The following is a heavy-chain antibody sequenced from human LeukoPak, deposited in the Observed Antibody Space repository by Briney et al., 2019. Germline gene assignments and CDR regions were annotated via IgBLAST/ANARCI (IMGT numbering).Heavy chain of an antibody. CDR2: LKEDGSEK. J-gene: IGHJ4*02. CDR3: AREEYCSSTSCYRDYFDY. D-gene: IGHD2-2*02. V-gene: IGHV3-7*01. CDR1: GFTLNNLW. Sequence: GSLKLSCGSSGFTLNNLWVGWVRQAPGKGPEGGGKLKEDGSEKYYVDSVKGRFTISRDNAKNSLYLQMNSLRAEDTAVYYCAREEYCSSTSCYRDYFDYWGQGTLVTVSS.